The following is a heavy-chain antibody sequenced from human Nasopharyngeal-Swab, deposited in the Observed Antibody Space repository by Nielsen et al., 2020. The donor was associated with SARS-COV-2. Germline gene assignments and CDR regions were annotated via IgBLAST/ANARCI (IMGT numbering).Heavy chain of an antibody. Sequence: GESLKISCAASGFSITTYGMTWVRQAPGKGLEWVSGISELGSGIYYADSVRGRFSISRDTSKSTVYLQMNTVRAEDTGLYYCARGLTGHIVQWIPSPYWGQGTLVTVSS. V-gene: IGHV3-23*01. CDR1: GFSITTYG. J-gene: IGHJ4*02. CDR3: ARGLTGHIVQWIPSPY. CDR2: ISELGSGI. D-gene: IGHD1-14*01.